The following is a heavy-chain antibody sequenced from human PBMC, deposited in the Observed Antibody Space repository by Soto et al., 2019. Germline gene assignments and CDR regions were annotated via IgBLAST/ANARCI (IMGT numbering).Heavy chain of an antibody. V-gene: IGHV1-46*01. CDR2: ISPSGDNT. D-gene: IGHD3-10*01. CDR3: ARESSIRGLVYVSNWLDP. Sequence: ASVKVSCKAFGYTFTNHYIHWVRQAPGQGLEWMGTISPSGDNTGYAQKFQGRVTMTTDTSTSTAYMELRSLRSDDTAVYYCARESSIRGLVYVSNWLDPWGQGTLVTVSS. CDR1: GYTFTNHY. J-gene: IGHJ5*02.